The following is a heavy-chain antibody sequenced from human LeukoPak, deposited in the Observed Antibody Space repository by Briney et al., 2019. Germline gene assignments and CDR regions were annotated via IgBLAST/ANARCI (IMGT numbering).Heavy chain of an antibody. Sequence: GRSLRLSCAASGFTFSSYGMHWVRQAPGKGLEWVAVISYDGSNKYYADSVKGRFTISRDNSKNTLYLQMNNLRAEDTAVYYCAKDSVDYDILTGYDYFDYWGQGTLVTVSS. J-gene: IGHJ4*02. V-gene: IGHV3-30*18. CDR2: ISYDGSNK. CDR3: AKDSVDYDILTGYDYFDY. D-gene: IGHD3-9*01. CDR1: GFTFSSYG.